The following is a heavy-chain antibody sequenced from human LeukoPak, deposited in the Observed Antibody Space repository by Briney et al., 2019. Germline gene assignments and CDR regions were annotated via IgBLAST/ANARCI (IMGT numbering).Heavy chain of an antibody. CDR3: ARDGPIGVDFDWLAEPAERAFDI. Sequence: PGGSLRLSCAASGFTFSSYSMNWARQAPGKGLEWVSSISSSSSYIYYADSVKGRFTISRDNAKNSLYLQMNSLRAEDTAVYYCARDGPIGVDFDWLAEPAERAFDIWGQGTMVTVSS. CDR2: ISSSSSYI. J-gene: IGHJ3*02. V-gene: IGHV3-21*01. CDR1: GFTFSSYS. D-gene: IGHD3-9*01.